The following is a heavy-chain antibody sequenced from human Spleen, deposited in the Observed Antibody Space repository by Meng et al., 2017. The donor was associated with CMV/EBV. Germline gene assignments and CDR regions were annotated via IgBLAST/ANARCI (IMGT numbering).Heavy chain of an antibody. CDR3: VREDYGDYFFVT. J-gene: IGHJ4*02. Sequence: GESLKISCAASGFTLSDYYVSRIRQAPGKGLEWLSYISSSGNTIHYADSVKGRFIISRDTPKNSVYLQMNSLRAEDTAVYYCVREDYGDYFFVTWGQGTLVTVSS. CDR1: GFTLSDYY. V-gene: IGHV3-11*01. D-gene: IGHD4-17*01. CDR2: ISSSGNTI.